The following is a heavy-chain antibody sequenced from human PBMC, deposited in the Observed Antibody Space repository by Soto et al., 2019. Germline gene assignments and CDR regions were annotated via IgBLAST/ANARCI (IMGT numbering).Heavy chain of an antibody. V-gene: IGHV4-59*08. CDR3: ARRYGGTFDY. J-gene: IGHJ4*02. Sequence: PSETLSLTCTVSGGSISSYYWSWIRRPPGKGLEWIGYIYYSGSTNYNPSLKSRVTISVDTSKNQFSLKLSSVTAADTAVYYCARRYGGTFDYWGQGTLVTVSS. D-gene: IGHD2-15*01. CDR2: IYYSGST. CDR1: GGSISSYY.